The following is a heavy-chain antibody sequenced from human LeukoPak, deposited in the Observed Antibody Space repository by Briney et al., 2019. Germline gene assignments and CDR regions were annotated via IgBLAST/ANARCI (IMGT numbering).Heavy chain of an antibody. J-gene: IGHJ1*01. CDR3: ARVRSIAAAGQYFQH. Sequence: SETLSLTCTVSGGSISSYYWSWIRQPPGKGLEWIGYTYYSGSTNYNPSLKSRVTISVDTSKNQFSLKLSSVTAADTAVYYCARVRSIAAAGQYFQHWGQGTLFTVSS. CDR1: GGSISSYY. CDR2: TYYSGST. V-gene: IGHV4-59*01. D-gene: IGHD6-13*01.